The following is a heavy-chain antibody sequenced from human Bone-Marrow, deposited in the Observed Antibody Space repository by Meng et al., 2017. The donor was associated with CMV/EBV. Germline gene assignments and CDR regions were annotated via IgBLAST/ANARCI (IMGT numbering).Heavy chain of an antibody. D-gene: IGHD6-6*01. CDR1: GFTFSSDS. Sequence: GESLKISCAASGFTFSSDSINWVRQAPGKGLEWVSYISSRSTTIHYADSVKGRFTVSRDNAKKSLYLQMNSLRAEDTAVYYCARADGSEYSSSSGLGGIDYWGQGTLVTVSS. J-gene: IGHJ4*02. CDR3: ARADGSEYSSSSGLGGIDY. CDR2: ISSRSTTI. V-gene: IGHV3-48*04.